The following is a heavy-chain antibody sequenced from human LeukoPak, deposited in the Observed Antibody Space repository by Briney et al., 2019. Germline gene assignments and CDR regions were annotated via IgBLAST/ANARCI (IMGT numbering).Heavy chain of an antibody. CDR3: ARLQLWFRAIDY. CDR2: VSYSGRT. J-gene: IGHJ4*02. Sequence: SETLSLTCTLSGGSITSSTFYWGWIRQPPGKGLEWIGSVSYSGRTYYNPSLKSRLSISVDTSEHQSSLRLSSVTAADTAVYFCARLQLWFRAIDYWGQGTLVTVSS. CDR1: GGSITSSTFY. V-gene: IGHV4-39*01. D-gene: IGHD5-18*01.